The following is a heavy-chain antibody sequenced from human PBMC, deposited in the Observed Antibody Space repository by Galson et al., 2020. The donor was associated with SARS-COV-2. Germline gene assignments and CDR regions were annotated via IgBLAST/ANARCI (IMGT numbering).Heavy chain of an antibody. CDR3: ASSWAADWYFDL. V-gene: IGHV4-39*07. CDR1: GGSISPTTYS. Sequence: SETLSLTCSVSGGSISPTTYSWGWIRQPPGKGLEWIGTIHYSGSTYYNPSLRSRVTISVDTSKNQFSLRLSSVTAADTAVYCCASSWAADWYFDLWGRGSLVTVSS. CDR2: IHYSGST. D-gene: IGHD6-25*01. J-gene: IGHJ2*01.